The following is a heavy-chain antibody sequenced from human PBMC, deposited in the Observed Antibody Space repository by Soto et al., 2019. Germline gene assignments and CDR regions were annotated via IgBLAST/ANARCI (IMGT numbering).Heavy chain of an antibody. CDR1: GFTFSSYW. Sequence: GGSLRLSCAASGFTFSSYWMNWVRQAPGKGLEWVANIKQDGSEKYYVDSVKGRFTISRDNAKNSLYLQMNSLRAEDTAVYYCAKGAGAAAGIIDYWGQGTLVTVSS. CDR2: IKQDGSEK. CDR3: AKGAGAAAGIIDY. J-gene: IGHJ4*02. V-gene: IGHV3-7*01. D-gene: IGHD6-13*01.